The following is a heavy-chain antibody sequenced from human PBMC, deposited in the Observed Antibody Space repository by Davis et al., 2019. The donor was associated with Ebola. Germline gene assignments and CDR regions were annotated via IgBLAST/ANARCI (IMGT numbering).Heavy chain of an antibody. D-gene: IGHD3-10*01. J-gene: IGHJ5*02. V-gene: IGHV3-23*01. CDR3: ATEPDYYGSGSQPRLGYHNWFDP. Sequence: PGGSLRLSCAASGFTFNSYAMSWVRQAPGKGLEWVSAISGSGGSTYYADSVKGRFTISRDNSKNTLYLQMNSLRAEDTAVYYCATEPDYYGSGSQPRLGYHNWFDPWGQGTLVTVSS. CDR2: ISGSGGST. CDR1: GFTFNSYA.